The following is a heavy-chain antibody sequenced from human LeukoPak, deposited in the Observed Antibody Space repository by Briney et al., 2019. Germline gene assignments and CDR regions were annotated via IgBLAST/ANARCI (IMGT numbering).Heavy chain of an antibody. CDR1: GFTFSNYE. CDR2: ISSSGSTI. D-gene: IGHD6-19*01. CDR3: ATQHYSSVWYYFDS. J-gene: IGHJ4*02. Sequence: GGSLRLSCAASGFTFSNYEMNWVRQAPGKGLEWVSYISSSGSTIYYADSVKGRFTISRDNAMNSLYLQMTSVRAEDTAVYYCATQHYSSVWYYFDSWGQGTLVTVSS. V-gene: IGHV3-48*03.